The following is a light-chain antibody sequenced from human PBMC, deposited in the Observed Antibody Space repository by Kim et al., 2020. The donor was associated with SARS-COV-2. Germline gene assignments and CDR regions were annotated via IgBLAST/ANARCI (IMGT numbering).Light chain of an antibody. J-gene: IGLJ2*01. CDR2: DVT. CDR3: CSYPGSHPHAV. CDR1: YDY. V-gene: IGLV2-11*01. Sequence: VSWSPGQSVTIAGPGLYDYVSWYQHHPGKAPKLILYDVTKRPSGVPDRFSGSNSGNTASLIISGLQTEDEAVYYCCSYPGSHPHAVFGGGTQLTVL.